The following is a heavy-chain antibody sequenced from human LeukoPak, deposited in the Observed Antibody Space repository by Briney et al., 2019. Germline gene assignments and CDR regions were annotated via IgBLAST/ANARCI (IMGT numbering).Heavy chain of an antibody. Sequence: PGGSLRLSCEASGFTFATYGFHWVRQAPGEGLEWVAVIWYDGSKKYYADSLKGRLAISRDDSKNTLYLQMNSLRAEDTAVYYCARDYGLKYFDYWGQGTLVTASS. D-gene: IGHD4-17*01. CDR3: ARDYGLKYFDY. CDR1: GFTFATYG. CDR2: IWYDGSKK. V-gene: IGHV3-33*01. J-gene: IGHJ4*02.